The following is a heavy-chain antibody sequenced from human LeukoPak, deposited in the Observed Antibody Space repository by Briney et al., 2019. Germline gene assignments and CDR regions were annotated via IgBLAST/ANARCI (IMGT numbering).Heavy chain of an antibody. CDR3: ATDFGESGYYKPNYYYYGMDV. CDR2: FDPEDGET. J-gene: IGHJ6*02. CDR1: GYTLTELS. D-gene: IGHD3-3*01. V-gene: IGHV1-24*01. Sequence: EASVKVSCKVSGYTLTELSMHWVRQAPGKGLEWMGGFDPEDGETIYAQKFQGRVTMTEDTSTDTAYMELSSLRSEDTAVYYCATDFGESGYYKPNYYYYGMDVWGQGTTVTVSS.